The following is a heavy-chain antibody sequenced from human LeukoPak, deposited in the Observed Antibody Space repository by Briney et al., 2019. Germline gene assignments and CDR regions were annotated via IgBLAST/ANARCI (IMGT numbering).Heavy chain of an antibody. J-gene: IGHJ6*02. Sequence: GSLRLSCAASGFTFNSYTMNWVRQAPGKGLEWVSSITSSSSSIYYADSLKGRFTISRDNAKNSLYLQMNSLRAEDTAVYYCARFDYYYGMNVWGQGTTVTVSS. CDR3: ARFDYYYGMNV. CDR2: ITSSSSSI. V-gene: IGHV3-21*01. CDR1: GFTFNSYT.